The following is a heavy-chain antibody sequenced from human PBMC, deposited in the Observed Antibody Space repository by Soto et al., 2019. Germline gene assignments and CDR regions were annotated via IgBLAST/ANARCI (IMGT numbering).Heavy chain of an antibody. CDR3: AREREWGLLGYYYGMDV. Sequence: GGSLRLSCAASGFTLSSYSMNWVRQAPGKGLEWVSSISSSSSYIYYADSVKGRLTISRDNAKNSLYLQMNSLRAEDTAVYYCAREREWGLLGYYYGMDVWGQGTTVTVSS. CDR2: ISSSSSYI. CDR1: GFTLSSYS. D-gene: IGHD1-26*01. J-gene: IGHJ6*02. V-gene: IGHV3-21*01.